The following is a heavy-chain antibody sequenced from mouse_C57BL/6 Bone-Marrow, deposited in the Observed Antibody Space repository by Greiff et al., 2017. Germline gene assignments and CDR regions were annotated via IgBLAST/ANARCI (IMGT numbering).Heavy chain of an antibody. Sequence: QVTLIESGPGILQPSQTLSLTCSFSGFSLSTFGMGVGWIRQPSGKGLEWLAHIWWDDDKYYNPALKSWLTIAKDTSKNQVFLKIANVDTADTATYYCARIPVVEYYAMDYWGQGTSVTVSS. CDR2: IWWDDDK. V-gene: IGHV8-8*01. J-gene: IGHJ4*01. CDR3: ARIPVVEYYAMDY. CDR1: GFSLSTFGMG. D-gene: IGHD1-1*01.